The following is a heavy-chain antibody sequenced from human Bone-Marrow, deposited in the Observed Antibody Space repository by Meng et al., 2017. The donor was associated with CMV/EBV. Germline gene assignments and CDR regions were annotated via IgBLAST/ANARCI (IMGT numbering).Heavy chain of an antibody. CDR1: GFTVSSNY. D-gene: IGHD2-15*01. V-gene: IGHV3-53*01. Sequence: GESLKISCAASGFTVSSNYMSWVRQAPGKGLEWVSVIYSGGSTYYADSVEGRFTISRDNSKNTLYLQMNSLRAEDTAVYYCARDLGSAFDIWGQGTMVTVSS. J-gene: IGHJ3*02. CDR2: IYSGGST. CDR3: ARDLGSAFDI.